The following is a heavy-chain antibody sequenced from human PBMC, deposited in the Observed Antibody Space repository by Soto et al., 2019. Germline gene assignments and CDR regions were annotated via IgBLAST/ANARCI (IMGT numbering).Heavy chain of an antibody. CDR3: ARGLSLVRHYGGKDSPPFYYYYGMDV. J-gene: IGHJ6*02. V-gene: IGHV4-34*01. Sequence: SETLSLTCAVYGGSFSGYYWSWIRQPPGKGLEWIGEINHSGSTNYNPSLKSRVTISVDTSKNQFSLKLSSVTAADTAVYYCARGLSLVRHYGGKDSPPFYYYYGMDVWGQGTTVTVSS. CDR2: INHSGST. D-gene: IGHD4-17*01. CDR1: GGSFSGYY.